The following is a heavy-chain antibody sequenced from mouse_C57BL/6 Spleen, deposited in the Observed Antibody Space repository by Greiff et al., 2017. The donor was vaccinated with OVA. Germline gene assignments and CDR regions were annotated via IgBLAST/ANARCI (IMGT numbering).Heavy chain of an antibody. CDR1: GFTFSDYY. CDR3: ARVYYRGYFDV. CDR2: INYDGSST. Sequence: EVQLVESEGGLVQPGSSMKLSCTASGFTFSDYYMAWVRQVPEKGLEWVANINYDGSSTYYLDSLKSRFIISRDNAKNILYLQMSSLKSEDTATYYCARVYYRGYFDVWGTGTTVTVSS. J-gene: IGHJ1*03. D-gene: IGHD2-14*01. V-gene: IGHV5-16*01.